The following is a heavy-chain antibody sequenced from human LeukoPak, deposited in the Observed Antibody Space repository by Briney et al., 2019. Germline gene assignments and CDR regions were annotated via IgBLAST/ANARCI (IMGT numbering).Heavy chain of an antibody. CDR3: AKDYYDSSGYYENDAFDI. CDR1: GFTFSSYS. J-gene: IGHJ3*02. Sequence: GGSLRLSCAASGFTFSSYSMNWVRQAPGKGLEWVSYISSSSSTIYYADSVKGRFTISRDNSKNTLYLQMNSLRAEDTAVYYCAKDYYDSSGYYENDAFDIWGQGTMVTVSS. CDR2: ISSSSSTI. V-gene: IGHV3-48*01. D-gene: IGHD3-22*01.